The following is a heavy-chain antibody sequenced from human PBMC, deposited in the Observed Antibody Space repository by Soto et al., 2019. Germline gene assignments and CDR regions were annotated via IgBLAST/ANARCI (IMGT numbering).Heavy chain of an antibody. V-gene: IGHV3-23*01. CDR3: ATSPPGIAVAGSPYYFDY. D-gene: IGHD6-19*01. Sequence: EVQLLESGGGLVQPGGSLRLSCAASGFTFSSYAMSWVRQAPGKGLEWVSAISGSGGSTYYADSVKGRFTISRDNSKNTLYLQMNSLRAEDTAVYYCATSPPGIAVAGSPYYFDYWGQGTLVTVSS. CDR1: GFTFSSYA. CDR2: ISGSGGST. J-gene: IGHJ4*02.